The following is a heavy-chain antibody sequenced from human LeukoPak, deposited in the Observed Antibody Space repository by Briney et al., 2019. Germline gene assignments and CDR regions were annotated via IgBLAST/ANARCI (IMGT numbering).Heavy chain of an antibody. Sequence: SQTLSLTCAISGDTVSSDGAAWAWIRRSPSRGLEWLGRTYYRSKWYNDYAVSVKSRITINPDTSKNQLSLQLNSVTPEDTAVYYCARDHAYAFDVWGQGTMVTVSS. CDR1: GDTVSSDGAA. V-gene: IGHV6-1*01. CDR2: TYYRSKWYN. J-gene: IGHJ3*01. CDR3: ARDHAYAFDV.